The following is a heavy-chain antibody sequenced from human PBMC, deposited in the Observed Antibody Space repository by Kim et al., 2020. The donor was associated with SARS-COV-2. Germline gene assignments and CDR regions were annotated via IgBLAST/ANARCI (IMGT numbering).Heavy chain of an antibody. D-gene: IGHD4-17*01. CDR1: GFTFSTCA. CDR3: ANHRGGLAVTTFDY. V-gene: IGHV3-23*01. J-gene: IGHJ4*02. Sequence: GGSLRLSCAASGFTFSTCAMSWVRQAPGKGLEWVSGIGIIASTTYYADSVKGRFTTSRDNSKNTLYLQMTSLRAEDTAVYYCANHRGGLAVTTFDYWGQG. CDR2: IGIIASTT.